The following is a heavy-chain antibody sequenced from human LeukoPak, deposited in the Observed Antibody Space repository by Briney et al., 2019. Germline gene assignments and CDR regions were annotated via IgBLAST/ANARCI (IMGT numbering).Heavy chain of an antibody. CDR3: AGDLFYYDSGGLDY. Sequence: GGSLRLSCAASGFTFSSYAMHWVRQAPGKGLEYVSAISSNGGSTYYANSVKGRFTISRDNSKNTLYLQMGSLRAEDMAVYYCAGDLFYYDSGGLDYWGQGTLVTVSS. D-gene: IGHD3-22*01. CDR1: GFTFSSYA. V-gene: IGHV3-64*01. J-gene: IGHJ4*02. CDR2: ISSNGGST.